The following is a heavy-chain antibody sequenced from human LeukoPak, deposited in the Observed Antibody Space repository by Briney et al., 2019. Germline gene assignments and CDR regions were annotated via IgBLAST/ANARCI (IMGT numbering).Heavy chain of an antibody. J-gene: IGHJ4*02. V-gene: IGHV3-7*05. CDR1: GFTLRGNW. CDR3: ARTDTSGYHGY. D-gene: IGHD3-22*01. CDR2: IKQDGSEK. Sequence: GGPLRLSCAAPGFTLRGNWMSWVGKGPGKGLDGVANIKQDGSEKYYVDSVKGRFTISRDNAKNSLYLQMNSLRAGDTAVYFCARTDTSGYHGYWGQGTLVTVSS.